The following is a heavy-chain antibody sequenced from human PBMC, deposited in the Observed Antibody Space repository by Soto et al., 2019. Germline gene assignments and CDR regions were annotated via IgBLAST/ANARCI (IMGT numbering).Heavy chain of an antibody. D-gene: IGHD6-19*01. V-gene: IGHV1-69*13. J-gene: IGHJ6*02. CDR2: IIPIFGTA. Sequence: ASVKVSCKASGSTFTRYYMHWVRQAPGQGLEWMGGIIPIFGTANYAQKFQGRVTITADESTSTAYMELSSLRSEDTAVYYCARGWDYYYGMDVWGQGTTVTVSS. CDR1: GSTFTRYY. CDR3: ARGWDYYYGMDV.